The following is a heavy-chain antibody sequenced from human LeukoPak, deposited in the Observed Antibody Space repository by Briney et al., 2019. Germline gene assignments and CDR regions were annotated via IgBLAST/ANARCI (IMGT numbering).Heavy chain of an antibody. CDR3: ARNPHWMVRGVIT. Sequence: SETLSLTCAVSGYSISSGYYWGWIRQPPGKGLEWIGSIYHSGSTYYNPSLKSRVTISVDTSKNQFSRKLNSVTAADTAVYYCARNPHWMVRGVITWGQGTLVTVSS. J-gene: IGHJ5*02. CDR1: GYSISSGYY. CDR2: IYHSGST. D-gene: IGHD3-10*01. V-gene: IGHV4-38-2*01.